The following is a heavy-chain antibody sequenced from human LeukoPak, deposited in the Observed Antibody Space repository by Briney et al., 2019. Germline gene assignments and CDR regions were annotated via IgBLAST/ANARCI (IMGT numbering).Heavy chain of an antibody. CDR3: ARETITSSRAFDF. CDR1: GFTFSRYA. Sequence: GGSPRLSCAASGFTFSRYAMHWVRQAPGKGLEFLSAINGNGGSIYYPNSVKGRFIISRDNSKNTLYLQMGSLRGEDTAVYFCARETITSSRAFDFWGQGTMVTVSS. D-gene: IGHD5-24*01. CDR2: INGNGGSI. V-gene: IGHV3-64*01. J-gene: IGHJ3*01.